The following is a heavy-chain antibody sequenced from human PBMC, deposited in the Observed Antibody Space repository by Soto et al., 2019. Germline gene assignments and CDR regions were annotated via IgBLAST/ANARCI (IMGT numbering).Heavy chain of an antibody. CDR2: IYYSGST. CDR1: GGSISSSSYY. Sequence: QLQLQESGPGLVKPSETLSLTCTVSGGSISSSSYYWGWIRQPPGKGLEWIGSIYYSGSTYYNPSLKSRVTVSVATAKTQFSVKLSSVTAADTAVYYCARPIAVAGKGSWFDPWGQGTLVTVSS. J-gene: IGHJ5*02. V-gene: IGHV4-39*01. D-gene: IGHD6-19*01. CDR3: ARPIAVAGKGSWFDP.